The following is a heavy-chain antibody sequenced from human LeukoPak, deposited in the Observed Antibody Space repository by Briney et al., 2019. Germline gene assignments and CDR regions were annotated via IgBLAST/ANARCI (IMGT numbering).Heavy chain of an antibody. CDR2: IYYSGST. V-gene: IGHV4-59*01. D-gene: IGHD6-19*01. Sequence: SETLSLTCTASGGSISSYYWSWIRQPPGKGLEWIGYIYYSGSTNYNPSLKSRVTISVDTSKNQFSLKLSSVTAADTAVYYCARVSAVAGTVGICYYYYMDVWGKGTTVTVSS. CDR1: GGSISSYY. J-gene: IGHJ6*03. CDR3: ARVSAVAGTVGICYYYYMDV.